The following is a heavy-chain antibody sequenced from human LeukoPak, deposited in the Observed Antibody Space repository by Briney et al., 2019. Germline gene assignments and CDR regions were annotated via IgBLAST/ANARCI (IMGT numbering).Heavy chain of an antibody. CDR2: TWYDGSYK. Sequence: GGSLRLSCAASGFTFSTYGMHWVRQAPGKRLEWVAVTWYDGSYKYYGDSVKGRFTISRDNSKNTLYLQMASLRVEDTAVYYCAKDPRLMIASEYFQHWGQGTLVTVSS. D-gene: IGHD3-22*01. CDR1: GFTFSTYG. CDR3: AKDPRLMIASEYFQH. J-gene: IGHJ1*01. V-gene: IGHV3-33*06.